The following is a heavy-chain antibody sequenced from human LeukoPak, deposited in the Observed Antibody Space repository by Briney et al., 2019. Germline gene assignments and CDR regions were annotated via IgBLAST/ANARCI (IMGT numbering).Heavy chain of an antibody. V-gene: IGHV3-23*01. CDR1: GFTYSSYS. D-gene: IGHD3-22*01. CDR3: ARPLSYYDSSGCY. Sequence: PGGSLRLSCAASGFTYSSYSMNWVRQAPGKGLEWVSAISGSGGGTYYADSVKGRFTISRDNSKNTLYLQMNSLRAEDTAVYYCARPLSYYDSSGCYWGQGTLVTVSS. CDR2: ISGSGGGT. J-gene: IGHJ4*02.